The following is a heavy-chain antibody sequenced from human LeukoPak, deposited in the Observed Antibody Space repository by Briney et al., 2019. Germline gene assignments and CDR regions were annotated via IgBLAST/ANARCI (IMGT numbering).Heavy chain of an antibody. CDR2: ISSSSSYI. D-gene: IGHD6-13*01. CDR3: ARDGNIHSSPFDY. J-gene: IGHJ4*02. CDR1: GFTFSSYS. Sequence: PGGSLRLSCAASGFTFSSYSMNWVRQAPGKGLEWVSSISSSSSYIYYADSVKGRFTISRDNAKNSLYLQMNSLRAEDTAVYYCARDGNIHSSPFDYWGQGTLVTVSS. V-gene: IGHV3-21*01.